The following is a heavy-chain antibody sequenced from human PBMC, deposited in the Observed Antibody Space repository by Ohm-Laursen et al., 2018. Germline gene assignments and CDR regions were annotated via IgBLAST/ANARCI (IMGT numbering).Heavy chain of an antibody. V-gene: IGHV4-59*08. CDR3: ARHFSYVSGTHPLDS. Sequence: SDTLSFTCIVSGGSIISYYWSWIRQPPGKGLEWIGYIYYSGSTNYNPSLKSRVTISLDTSKNQFSLKLNSVTAADTAVYYCARHFSYVSGTHPLDSWGQGTLVTVSS. CDR2: IYYSGST. J-gene: IGHJ4*02. CDR1: GGSIISYY. D-gene: IGHD3-10*01.